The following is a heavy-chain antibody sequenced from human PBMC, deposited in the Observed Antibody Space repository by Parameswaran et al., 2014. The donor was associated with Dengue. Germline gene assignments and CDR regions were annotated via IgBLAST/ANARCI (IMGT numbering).Heavy chain of an antibody. J-gene: IGHJ4*02. Sequence: VRQAPGQGLEWMGGIIPIFGTANYAQKFQGRVTITADESTSTAYMELSSLRSEDTAVYYCARGSDYGDLALDYWGQGTLVTVSS. V-gene: IGHV1-69*01. CDR2: IIPIFGTA. D-gene: IGHD4-17*01. CDR3: ARGSDYGDLALDY.